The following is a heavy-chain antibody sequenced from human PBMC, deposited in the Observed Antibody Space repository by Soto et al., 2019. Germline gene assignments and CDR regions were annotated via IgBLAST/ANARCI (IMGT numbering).Heavy chain of an antibody. J-gene: IGHJ4*02. Sequence: GGSLRLSCAASGFTFSRYWMNWVRQAPGKGLEWVANIKGDGSEKYYVDSVKGRFTISRDNAKNSLYLQMNSLRAEDTAVYYWAKDQGRSWYEIDYWGQGTLVTVSS. CDR1: GFTFSRYW. D-gene: IGHD6-13*01. CDR3: AKDQGRSWYEIDY. V-gene: IGHV3-7*01. CDR2: IKGDGSEK.